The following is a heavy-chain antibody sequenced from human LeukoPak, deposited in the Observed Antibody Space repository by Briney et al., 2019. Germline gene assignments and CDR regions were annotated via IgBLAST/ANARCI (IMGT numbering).Heavy chain of an antibody. CDR3: AKDGRSGSFLTGFES. CDR2: ISYDGDNK. J-gene: IGHJ4*02. V-gene: IGHV3-30*18. D-gene: IGHD1-26*01. CDR1: GFTFSSYA. Sequence: GRSLRLSCAASGFTFSSYAMHWGRQAPGKGLEWVAVISYDGDNKYSADSVKGRFTISRDNSKNTLYLQMNTVRVEDTAVYYCAKDGRSGSFLTGFESRGQGTLVTVSS.